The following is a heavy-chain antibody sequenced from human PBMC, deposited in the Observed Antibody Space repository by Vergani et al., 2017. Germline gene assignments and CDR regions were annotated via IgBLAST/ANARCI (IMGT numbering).Heavy chain of an antibody. CDR3: AKANPRNSGYDYLYYYHAMDV. CDR2: ISGSGGST. V-gene: IGHV3-23*01. J-gene: IGHJ6*02. D-gene: IGHD5-12*01. Sequence: EVQLLESGGDLVQPGGSLRLSCAASGFTFNHHAMNWVRQAPGKGLEWVSGISGSGGSTYYAGSGKGRFTISRDSSKNTLYLQMNSLSAGDTAVYYCAKANPRNSGYDYLYYYHAMDVWGQGTTVTVSS. CDR1: GFTFNHHA.